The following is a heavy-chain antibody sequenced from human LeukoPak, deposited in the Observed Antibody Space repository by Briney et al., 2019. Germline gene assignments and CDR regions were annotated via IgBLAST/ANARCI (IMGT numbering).Heavy chain of an antibody. J-gene: IGHJ4*02. D-gene: IGHD3-22*01. CDR1: GYTFTGYY. V-gene: IGHV1-2*02. Sequence: ASVKVSCKASGYTFTGYYMHWVRQAPGQGLEWMGWINRNSGGTNYAQKFQGRVTMTRDTSISTAYMELSRLRSDDTAAYYCASQYYYDSSGYGYWGQGTLVTVSS. CDR2: INRNSGGT. CDR3: ASQYYYDSSGYGY.